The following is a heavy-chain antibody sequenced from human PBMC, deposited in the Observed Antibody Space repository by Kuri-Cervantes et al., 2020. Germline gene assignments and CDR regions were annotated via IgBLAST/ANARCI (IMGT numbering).Heavy chain of an antibody. V-gene: IGHV4-59*08. CDR1: GGSFSGYY. CDR2: IYYSGST. Sequence: SQTLSLTCAVYGGSFSGYYWSWIRQPPGKGLEWIGYIYYSGSTYYNPSLKSLVTISVDTSKNEFSLKLSSVTAADTAVYFCARQRLGYCTSTNCSKEEGYYYYYMDVWGGGTTVTVSS. CDR3: ARQRLGYCTSTNCSKEEGYYYYYMDV. J-gene: IGHJ6*03. D-gene: IGHD2-2*01.